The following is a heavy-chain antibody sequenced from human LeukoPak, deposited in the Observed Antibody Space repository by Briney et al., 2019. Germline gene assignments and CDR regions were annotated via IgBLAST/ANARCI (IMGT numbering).Heavy chain of an antibody. D-gene: IGHD3-10*01. CDR1: GFTFSSYG. Sequence: GGSLRLSCAASGFTFSSYGMHWVRQAPGKGLEWVAVISYDGSNKYYADSVKGRFTISRDNSRDTLYLQMNRLRAEDTAIYYCAKVPGDHIGSGRSGYWGQGTLVTVSS. V-gene: IGHV3-30*18. CDR3: AKVPGDHIGSGRSGY. J-gene: IGHJ4*02. CDR2: ISYDGSNK.